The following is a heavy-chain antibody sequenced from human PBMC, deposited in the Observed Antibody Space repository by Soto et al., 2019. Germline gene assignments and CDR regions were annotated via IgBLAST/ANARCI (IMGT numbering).Heavy chain of an antibody. D-gene: IGHD2-2*02. Sequence: SETLSLTCTVSGGSISSGDYYCSWVLHPPGKGLEWIGYIYYTVTTYYNPSLKSRVTISIDMSKNQFSVSLTSVTASDTAVYYCATDHRLDTGRGGYYYYAMEVWGQGTSVTVSS. CDR1: GGSISSGDYY. J-gene: IGHJ6*02. CDR3: ATDHRLDTGRGGYYYYAMEV. CDR2: IYYTVTT. V-gene: IGHV4-30-4*01.